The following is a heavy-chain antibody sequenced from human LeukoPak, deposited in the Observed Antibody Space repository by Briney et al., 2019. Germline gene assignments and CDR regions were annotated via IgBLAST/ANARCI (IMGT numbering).Heavy chain of an antibody. Sequence: GRSLRLSCAASGFTFSSYGMHWVRQAPGKGLEWVAVISYDGSNKYYADSVKGRFTISRDNSKNTLYLQMNSLRAEDTAVYYCAKDRDIGMLIAAAGLDYWGQGTLVTVSS. CDR1: GFTFSSYG. D-gene: IGHD6-13*01. CDR3: AKDRDIGMLIAAAGLDY. V-gene: IGHV3-30*18. CDR2: ISYDGSNK. J-gene: IGHJ4*02.